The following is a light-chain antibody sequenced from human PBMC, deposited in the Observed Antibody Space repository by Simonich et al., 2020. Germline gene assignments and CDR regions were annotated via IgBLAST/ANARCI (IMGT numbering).Light chain of an antibody. CDR1: QDISNY. CDR2: DAS. CDR3: QQYDNLPPLFT. J-gene: IGKJ3*01. V-gene: IGKV1-33*01. Sequence: DIQMTQSPSSLSASVGDRVTITCQASQDISNYLIWYQQKPGKAPKLLIYDASNLQTGVPSRSSGSGSGTDFTFTISSLQPKDIATNYCQQYDNLPPLFTFGPGTKVDIK.